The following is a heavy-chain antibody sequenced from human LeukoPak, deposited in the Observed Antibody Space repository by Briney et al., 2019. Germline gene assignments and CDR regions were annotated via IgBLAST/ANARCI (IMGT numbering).Heavy chain of an antibody. CDR2: ISSSSSYI. CDR3: ARTGSGSLYYYYYYMDV. V-gene: IGHV3-21*01. CDR1: GFTFSSYS. D-gene: IGHD1-26*01. Sequence: PGGSLRLSCAASGFTFSSYSMNWVRQAPGKGLEWVSLISSSSSYIYYADSVKGRFTISRDNAKNSLYLQMNSLRAEDTAVYYCARTGSGSLYYYYYYMDVWGKGTTVTVSS. J-gene: IGHJ6*03.